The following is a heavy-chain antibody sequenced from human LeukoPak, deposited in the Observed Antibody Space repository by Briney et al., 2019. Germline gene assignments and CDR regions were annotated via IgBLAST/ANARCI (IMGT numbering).Heavy chain of an antibody. D-gene: IGHD5-24*01. Sequence: SETLSLTCTVSGGSISSYYWSWIRQPPGKGLEWIGYIYYSGSTNYNPSLKSRVTISVDTSKNQFSLKLSSVTAADTAVYYCARGDGYNFHWYSCWGQGTLVTVSS. CDR2: IYYSGST. V-gene: IGHV4-59*01. J-gene: IGHJ4*02. CDR1: GGSISSYY. CDR3: ARGDGYNFHWYSC.